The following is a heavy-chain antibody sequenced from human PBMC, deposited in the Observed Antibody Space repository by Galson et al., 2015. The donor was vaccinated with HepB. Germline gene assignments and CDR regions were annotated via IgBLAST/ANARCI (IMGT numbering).Heavy chain of an antibody. CDR2: ISAYNGNT. Sequence: SVKVSCKASGYTFTSYGISWVRQAPGQGLEWMGWISAYNGNTNYAQKLQGRVTMTTDTSTSTAYMELRSLRSDDTAVYYCARVPHYYDSSGYYYGPYNWFDPWGQGTLVTVSS. D-gene: IGHD3-22*01. CDR1: GYTFTSYG. V-gene: IGHV1-18*01. CDR3: ARVPHYYDSSGYYYGPYNWFDP. J-gene: IGHJ5*02.